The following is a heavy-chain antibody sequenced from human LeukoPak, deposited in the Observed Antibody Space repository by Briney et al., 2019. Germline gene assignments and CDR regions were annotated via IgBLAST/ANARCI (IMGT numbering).Heavy chain of an antibody. J-gene: IGHJ5*02. D-gene: IGHD6-19*01. CDR3: ARSGDSSGWYGNWFDP. CDR1: GGSISSYY. CDR2: IYCSGST. V-gene: IGHV4-59*01. Sequence: PSETLSLTCTVSGGSISSYYWSWIRQPPGKGLEWIGYIYCSGSTNYNPSLKSRVTISVDTSKNQFSLKLSSVTAADTAVYYCARSGDSSGWYGNWFDPWGQGTLVTVSS.